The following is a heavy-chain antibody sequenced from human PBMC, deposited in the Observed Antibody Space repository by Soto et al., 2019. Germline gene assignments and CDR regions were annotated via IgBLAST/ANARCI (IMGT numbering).Heavy chain of an antibody. CDR3: AKGPHSSAWHYFDY. J-gene: IGHJ4*02. CDR1: GFTFTSYA. V-gene: IGHV3-23*01. D-gene: IGHD6-19*01. Sequence: EVQLLESGGGLVQPGGSLRLSCAASGFTFTSYAMSWVRQAPGKGLEWVSTLSGGNTYYADSVKGRFTISRDNSENTLYLQMISLRVEDMAIYYCAKGPHSSAWHYFDYWGQGTLITVSS. CDR2: LSGGNT.